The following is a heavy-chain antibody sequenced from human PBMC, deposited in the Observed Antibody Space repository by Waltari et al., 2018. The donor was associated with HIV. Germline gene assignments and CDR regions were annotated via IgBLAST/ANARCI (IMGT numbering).Heavy chain of an antibody. V-gene: IGHV1-2*06. CDR2: INPNSGGT. Sequence: QVQLVQSGAEVKKPGASVKVSCKASGYTFTGYYMHWLRQAPGQGLDWMGRINPNSGGTNYAQKFQGRVTMTRDTSISTAYMELSRLRSDDTAVYYCARGDYCSSTSCYINGMDVWGQGTTVTVSS. CDR3: ARGDYCSSTSCYINGMDV. D-gene: IGHD2-2*02. CDR1: GYTFTGYY. J-gene: IGHJ6*02.